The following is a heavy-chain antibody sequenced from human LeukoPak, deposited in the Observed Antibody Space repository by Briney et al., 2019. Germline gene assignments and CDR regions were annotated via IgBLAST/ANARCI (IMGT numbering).Heavy chain of an antibody. D-gene: IGHD2-2*02. CDR3: AKEGDCSSTSCDIDY. Sequence: GGSLRLSCAASGFTFNDYAMHWVRQAPGKGLEWVSGISWNSGSIGYADSVKGRFTISRDNAKNSLYLQMNSLRAEDMALYYCAKEGDCSSTSCDIDYWGQGTMVTVSS. J-gene: IGHJ4*02. CDR2: ISWNSGSI. CDR1: GFTFNDYA. V-gene: IGHV3-9*03.